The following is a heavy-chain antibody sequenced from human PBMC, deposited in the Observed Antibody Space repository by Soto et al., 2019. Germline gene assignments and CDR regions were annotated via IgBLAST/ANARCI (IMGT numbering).Heavy chain of an antibody. CDR2: INPNSGGT. J-gene: IGHJ6*02. V-gene: IGHV1-2*04. Sequence: QVQLVQSGAEVKKPGASVKVSCKASGYTFTGYYMHWVRQAPGQGLEWMGWINPNSGGTNYAQKFQGWVTMTRDTSNSTAYMELSRLRSDDTAVYYCARDKSVASPLVHSAEDYYYYYYGMDVWGQGTTVTVSS. CDR1: GYTFTGYY. CDR3: ARDKSVASPLVHSAEDYYYYYYGMDV. D-gene: IGHD6-19*01.